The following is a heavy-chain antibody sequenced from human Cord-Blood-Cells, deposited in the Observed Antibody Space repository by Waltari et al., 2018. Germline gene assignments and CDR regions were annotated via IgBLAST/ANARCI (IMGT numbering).Heavy chain of an antibody. CDR2: INPNSGAT. D-gene: IGHD3-16*01. Sequence: QVQLVQSGAAVQKPGASVKVSCTASGYTFTGYYMHWVRQAPGQGLEWMGWINPNSGATNYAQKFQGRVTMTRDTSISTAYMELSRLRSDDTAVYYCARDGPPLGEFDYWGQGTLVTVSS. CDR1: GYTFTGYY. V-gene: IGHV1-2*02. J-gene: IGHJ4*02. CDR3: ARDGPPLGEFDY.